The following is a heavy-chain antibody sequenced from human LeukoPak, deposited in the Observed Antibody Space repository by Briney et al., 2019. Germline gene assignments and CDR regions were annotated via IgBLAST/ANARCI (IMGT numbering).Heavy chain of an antibody. CDR3: ARRGRGGTIDY. D-gene: IGHD3-10*01. Sequence: SETLSLTCAVYGESFSGYYWSWLRQPPGKGLEWIGEINHSGSTNYNPSLKSRVTISVDTSKNQFSLKLSSVTAADTAVYYCARRGRGGTIDYWGQGNLVTVSS. CDR2: INHSGST. V-gene: IGHV4-34*01. CDR1: GESFSGYY. J-gene: IGHJ4*02.